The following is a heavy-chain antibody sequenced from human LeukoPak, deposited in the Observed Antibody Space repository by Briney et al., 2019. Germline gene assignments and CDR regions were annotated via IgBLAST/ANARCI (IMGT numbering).Heavy chain of an antibody. V-gene: IGHV4-39*01. J-gene: IGHJ4*02. CDR3: ARRKTYDSSGYYYGGFGY. D-gene: IGHD3-22*01. CDR1: GGSISSSSYY. Sequence: KPSETLSLTCTVSGGSISSSSYYWGWIRQPPGKGLEWIGSIYYSGSTYYNPSLKSRVTISVDTSKNQFSLKLSSVTAADTAVYYCARRKTYDSSGYYYGGFGYWGQGTLVTVSS. CDR2: IYYSGST.